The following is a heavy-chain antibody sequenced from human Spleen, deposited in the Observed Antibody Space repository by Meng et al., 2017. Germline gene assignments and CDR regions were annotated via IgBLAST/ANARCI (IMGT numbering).Heavy chain of an antibody. CDR3: ARDRLRVAATDTVLDE. CDR2: ISYDGSKI. CDR1: GFSFSTYG. J-gene: IGHJ4*02. Sequence: GGSLRLSCAASGFSFSTYGMHWVRQAPGKGLEWVAVISYDGSKIYYADSVKGRFTVSRDNSKNTLYLQMNSLRPEDRAVYYCARDRLRVAATDTVLDEWGQGTLVTVSS. D-gene: IGHD6-13*01. V-gene: IGHV3-30*19.